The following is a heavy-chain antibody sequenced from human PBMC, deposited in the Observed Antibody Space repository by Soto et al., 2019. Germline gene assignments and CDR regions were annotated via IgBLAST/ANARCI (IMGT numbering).Heavy chain of an antibody. Sequence: GASVKVSCKVSGYTLTELSMHWGRQAPGKGLEWMGGFDPEDGETIYAQKFQGRVTMTEDTSTDTAYMELSSLRSEDTAVYYCATGPLFGESPNDYWGQGTLVTGSS. CDR1: GYTLTELS. V-gene: IGHV1-24*01. CDR3: ATGPLFGESPNDY. CDR2: FDPEDGET. D-gene: IGHD3-10*02. J-gene: IGHJ4*02.